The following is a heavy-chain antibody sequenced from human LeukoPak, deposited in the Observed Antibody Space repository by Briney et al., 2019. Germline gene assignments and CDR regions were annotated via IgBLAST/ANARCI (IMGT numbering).Heavy chain of an antibody. V-gene: IGHV1-8*01. Sequence: ASVKVSCKASGYTFTSYDINWVRQATGQGLEWMGWMNPNSGNTGYAQKFQGRVTMTRNTSISTAYMELSSLRSEDTAVYYCARWGFGYSGYDTRQDDYWGQGTLVTVSS. CDR2: MNPNSGNT. CDR1: GYTFTSYD. J-gene: IGHJ4*02. CDR3: ARWGFGYSGYDTRQDDY. D-gene: IGHD5-12*01.